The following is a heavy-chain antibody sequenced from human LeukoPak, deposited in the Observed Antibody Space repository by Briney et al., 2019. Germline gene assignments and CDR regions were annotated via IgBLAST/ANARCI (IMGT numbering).Heavy chain of an antibody. CDR2: ISGDGAST. CDR1: GFTFAIHA. Sequence: GGSLRLSCAASGFTFAIHAMTWVRQAPGKGLEWVSGISGDGASTHYVEPVKGQFTISRDNSRNTLFLQMNSLRVEDTAIYYCAKDSYVSGRPLHTFDVWGQGTMVTVSS. D-gene: IGHD3-10*01. V-gene: IGHV3-23*01. J-gene: IGHJ3*01. CDR3: AKDSYVSGRPLHTFDV.